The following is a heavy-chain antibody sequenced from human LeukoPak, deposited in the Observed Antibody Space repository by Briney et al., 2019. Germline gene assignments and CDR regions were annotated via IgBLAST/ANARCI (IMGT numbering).Heavy chain of an antibody. CDR3: TTDRQSGYLFDY. Sequence: GGSLRLSCAASGFTFSNAWMNWVRQAPGKGLEWVGRIKSKTDGGTTDYAAPVKGRFTISRDDSKNMLYLQMNSLKTEDTAVYYCTTDRQSGYLFDYWGQGTLVTVSS. CDR2: IKSKTDGGTT. J-gene: IGHJ4*02. D-gene: IGHD3-3*01. V-gene: IGHV3-15*07. CDR1: GFTFSNAW.